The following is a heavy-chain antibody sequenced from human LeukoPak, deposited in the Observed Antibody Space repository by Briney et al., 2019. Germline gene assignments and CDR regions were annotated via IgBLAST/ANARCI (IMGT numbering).Heavy chain of an antibody. CDR2: ISYDGTNK. CDR1: GFTFSRYG. Sequence: GGSLRLSCAASGFTFSRYGMHWVRQAPGKGLEWVAVISYDGTNKYYADSVKGRFTISRDNSRNTLYLQMNSLRTDDTAVYYCAKFWTGVAATPAYWGQGTLVTVSS. D-gene: IGHD2-15*01. V-gene: IGHV3-30*18. J-gene: IGHJ4*02. CDR3: AKFWTGVAATPAY.